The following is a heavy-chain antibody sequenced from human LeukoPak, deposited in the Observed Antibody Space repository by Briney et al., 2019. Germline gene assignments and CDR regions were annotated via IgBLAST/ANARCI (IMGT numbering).Heavy chain of an antibody. CDR1: VGSISSYY. CDR3: ARLTGVYYYYYMDV. D-gene: IGHD1-14*01. Sequence: SETLSLTCTVSVGSISSYYWSWIRQPPGKGLEWIGYIYYSGSTNYNPSLQSRVTISVDTSKNQFSLKLSSVTAADTAVYYCARLTGVYYYYYMDVWGKGTTVTVSS. CDR2: IYYSGST. J-gene: IGHJ6*03. V-gene: IGHV4-59*08.